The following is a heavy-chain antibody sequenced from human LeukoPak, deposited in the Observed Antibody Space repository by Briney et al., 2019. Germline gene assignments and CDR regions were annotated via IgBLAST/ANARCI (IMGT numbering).Heavy chain of an antibody. CDR1: GFTLRSYT. CDR3: ARDRAPLPLY. CDR2: IGISSNKI. J-gene: IGHJ4*02. Sequence: GGSLRLSCAASGFTLRSYTMNWVRQAPGKGLEWVSSIGISSNKIYYADSVKGRFIISRDNAKNSVYLQMNSLRAEDTAVYYCARDRAPLPLYWGQGTLVTVSS. V-gene: IGHV3-21*01. D-gene: IGHD5/OR15-5a*01.